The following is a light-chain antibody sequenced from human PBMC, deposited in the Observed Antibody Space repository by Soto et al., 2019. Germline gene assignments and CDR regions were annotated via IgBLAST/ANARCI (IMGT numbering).Light chain of an antibody. V-gene: IGKV3-20*01. J-gene: IGKJ4*01. CDR2: GAS. Sequence: EIVLTHSPGTLSLSPGEMATLSCRASQSVSSSYLAWYQQKPGQAPRLLIYGASSRATGIPDRFSGSGSGTDFTLTISSLQPEDFAVYYCQQYGSSPLTFGRGTKVDIK. CDR1: QSVSSSY. CDR3: QQYGSSPLT.